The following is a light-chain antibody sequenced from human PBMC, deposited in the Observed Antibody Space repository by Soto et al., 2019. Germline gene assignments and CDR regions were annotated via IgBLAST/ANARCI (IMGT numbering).Light chain of an antibody. CDR2: DVT. CDR1: SSDVGGYNY. V-gene: IGLV2-14*01. J-gene: IGLJ1*01. Sequence: ALTRPASGSGAPGQSITISCTRTSSDVGGYNYVSWYQQHPVKAPKLMIYDVTNRPSGVSDRFSGSKSGNTASLTISGLQAEDEADYYCSSYTSSSTPYVCGTGTKVTVL. CDR3: SSYTSSSTPYV.